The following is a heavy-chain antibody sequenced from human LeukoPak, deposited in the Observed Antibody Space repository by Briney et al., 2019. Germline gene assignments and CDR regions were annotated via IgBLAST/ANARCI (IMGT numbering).Heavy chain of an antibody. V-gene: IGHV3-23*01. J-gene: IGHJ4*02. Sequence: SGGSLRLSCAASGFTFSSSAMSWPRQAPGKGLEWVSAIVSSGANTFYADSVKGRFTISRDNSRNTLYLQMHSLRAEDTAIYYCAKPLPGASFFDDWGQGTLVTVSS. D-gene: IGHD3-10*01. CDR1: GFTFSSSA. CDR3: AKPLPGASFFDD. CDR2: IVSSGANT.